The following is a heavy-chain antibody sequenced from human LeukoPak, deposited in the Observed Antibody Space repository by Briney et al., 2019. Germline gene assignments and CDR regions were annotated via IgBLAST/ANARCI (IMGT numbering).Heavy chain of an antibody. J-gene: IGHJ4*02. CDR2: IRYDGSNE. Sequence: AGGSLRLSCAASGFTFSIYSMNWVRQAPGKGLEWVSFIRYDGSNEYYADSVRGRFTISRDNSKNTLYLQMNSLRAEDTAMYYCARDSPPDYWGQGTLVTVSS. CDR1: GFTFSIYS. CDR3: ARDSPPDY. V-gene: IGHV3-30*02.